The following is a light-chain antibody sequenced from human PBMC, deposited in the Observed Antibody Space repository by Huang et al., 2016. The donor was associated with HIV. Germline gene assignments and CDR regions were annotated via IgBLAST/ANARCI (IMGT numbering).Light chain of an antibody. J-gene: IGKJ4*01. V-gene: IGKV2-28*01. CDR2: LGS. CDR3: MQALQTPFT. Sequence: IVMTQSPLSLPVTPGEPASISCRSSQSLLHKNGYDYLDWYLQKPGPSPQLLIYLGSNRASGVPDRFSGSGSGTEFTLTISRVEAEDVGIYYCMQALQTPFTFGGGSKVEIK. CDR1: QSLLHKNGYDY.